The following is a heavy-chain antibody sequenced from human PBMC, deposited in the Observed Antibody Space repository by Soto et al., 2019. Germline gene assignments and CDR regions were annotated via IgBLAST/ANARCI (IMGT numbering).Heavy chain of an antibody. CDR2: ISADNGNP. D-gene: IGHD3-10*01. CDR1: GYTFSSYG. J-gene: IGHJ4*02. CDR3: ARGTGGIGE. V-gene: IGHV1-18*04. Sequence: SVQVSCKASGYTFSSYGMSWVRQAPGQGLEWMGWISADNGNPKYAQKFQGRVTMTTDTSTSTAYMELRRLRSDDTAVDYCARGTGGIGEWGQGTLVTVSS.